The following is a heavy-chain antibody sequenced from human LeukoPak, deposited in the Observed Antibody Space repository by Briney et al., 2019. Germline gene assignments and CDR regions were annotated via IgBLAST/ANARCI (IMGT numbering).Heavy chain of an antibody. V-gene: IGHV1-46*01. Sequence: GASVKVSFKASGYTFTIYFIHWVRQAPGQGRGWMGLINPSSSGTTFAQKFQGRVTMTRDTSTRTVYMELSSPRSDDTAVYYCVRDFYGAYSTAPDHWGQGTLVTVSS. J-gene: IGHJ4*02. D-gene: IGHD4-23*01. CDR1: GYTFTIYF. CDR2: INPSSSGT. CDR3: VRDFYGAYSTAPDH.